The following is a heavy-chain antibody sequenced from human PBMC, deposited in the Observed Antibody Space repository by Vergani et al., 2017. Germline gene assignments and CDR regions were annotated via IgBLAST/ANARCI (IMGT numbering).Heavy chain of an antibody. CDR3: ARQGPDSSGWHRVSYYYYGMDV. J-gene: IGHJ6*02. D-gene: IGHD6-19*01. Sequence: EVQLVQSGAEVKKPGESLKISCKGSGYSFTSYWIGWVRQMPGKGLEWMGIIYPGDSDTRYSPSFQGQVTISADKSISTAYLQWSSLKASDTAMYYCARQGPDSSGWHRVSYYYYGMDVWGQGTTVTVSS. CDR1: GYSFTSYW. CDR2: IYPGDSDT. V-gene: IGHV5-51*01.